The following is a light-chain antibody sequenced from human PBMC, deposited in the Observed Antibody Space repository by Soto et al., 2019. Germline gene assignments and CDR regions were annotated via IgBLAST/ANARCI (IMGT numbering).Light chain of an antibody. CDR1: SSDVGSYNL. J-gene: IGLJ1*01. V-gene: IGLV2-23*01. CDR2: EGS. CDR3: CSYAGSSAYV. Sequence: LTQPASVSGSPGQSITISCTGTSSDVGSYNLVSWYQQHPGKAPKLMIYEGSKRPSGVSNRFSGSKSGNTASLTISGLQAEDEADYYCCSYAGSSAYVFGTGTKVTVL.